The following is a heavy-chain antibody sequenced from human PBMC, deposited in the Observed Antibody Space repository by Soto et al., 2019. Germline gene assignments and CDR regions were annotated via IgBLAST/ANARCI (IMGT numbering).Heavy chain of an antibody. CDR1: GGSISNYY. D-gene: IGHD2-2*03. Sequence: PSETLSLTCIVSGGSISNYYWSWIRQPPGKGLEWIANVFKSGITTYSPSLRSRVTMSVDTSKNHFSLKLISVTTADTAVYFCAREGNLGRWIQPLDSCGQGTLVTVSS. CDR3: AREGNLGRWIQPLDS. V-gene: IGHV4-59*01. CDR2: VFKSGIT. J-gene: IGHJ4*02.